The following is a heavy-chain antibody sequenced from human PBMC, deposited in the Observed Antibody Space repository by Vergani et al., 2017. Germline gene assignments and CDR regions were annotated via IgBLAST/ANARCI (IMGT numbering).Heavy chain of an antibody. D-gene: IGHD3-16*01. Sequence: QMQFQESGPGLVKASETLSLTCTVSGDSIISRSYYLGWIRQPPGKGLEWIGSIDNSGNGDSSSSLKSRVTISADTSKNQFSLRLTSVTAADTAVYYCASGKYYSDSTSHFRGRYFDVWGRGTLVTVPS. CDR2: IDNSGNG. V-gene: IGHV4-39*01. CDR3: ASGKYYSDSTSHFRGRYFDV. CDR1: GDSIISRSYY. J-gene: IGHJ2*01.